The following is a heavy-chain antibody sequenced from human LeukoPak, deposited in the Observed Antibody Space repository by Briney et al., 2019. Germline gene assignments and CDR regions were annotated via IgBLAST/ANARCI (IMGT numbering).Heavy chain of an antibody. CDR3: AQRGDFDVLTGYYVPDF. D-gene: IGHD3-9*01. Sequence: SGGSLRLSCAASGFTFSNYAMSWVRQAPGKGLEWVSAITGSGGNTYYADSVKGRFTISRDNSKNTLYLQMNSLRAEDTAVYYCAQRGDFDVLTGYYVPDFWGQGTLVTVSS. CDR1: GFTFSNYA. CDR2: ITGSGGNT. J-gene: IGHJ4*02. V-gene: IGHV3-23*01.